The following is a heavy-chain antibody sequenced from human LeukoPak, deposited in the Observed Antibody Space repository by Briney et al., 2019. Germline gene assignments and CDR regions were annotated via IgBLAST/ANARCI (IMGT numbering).Heavy chain of an antibody. D-gene: IGHD6-13*01. V-gene: IGHV4-59*05. Sequence: SETLSLTCSVSGASMQNYYWSWIRQSPGKGLESIGSIYYSGSTYYNPSLKSRVTISVDTSKNQFSLKLSSVTAADTAVYYCARLQQLVVFGWGQGTLVTVSS. CDR2: IYYSGST. CDR1: GASMQNYY. CDR3: ARLQQLVVFG. J-gene: IGHJ4*02.